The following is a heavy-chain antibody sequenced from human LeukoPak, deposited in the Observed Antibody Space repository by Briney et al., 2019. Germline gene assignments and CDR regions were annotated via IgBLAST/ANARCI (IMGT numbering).Heavy chain of an antibody. CDR2: IIPIFGTA. J-gene: IGHJ5*02. Sequence: ASVKVSCKASGGTFSSYAISWVRQAPGQGLEWMGGIIPIFGTANYAQKFQGRVTITRNTSISTAYMELSSLRSEDTAVYYCARGGYYGSESYYPWGQGTLVTVSS. CDR1: GGTFSSYA. CDR3: ARGGYYGSESYYP. D-gene: IGHD3-10*01. V-gene: IGHV1-69*05.